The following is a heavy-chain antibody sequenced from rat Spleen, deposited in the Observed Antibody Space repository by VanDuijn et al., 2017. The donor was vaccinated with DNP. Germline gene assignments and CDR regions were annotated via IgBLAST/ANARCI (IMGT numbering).Heavy chain of an antibody. V-gene: IGHV3-3*01. Sequence: EVQLQESGPGLVKPSQSLSLTCSVTGYSITSAYRWNWIRKFPGNKLEWMGFISSAGSTNYNPSLKSRISIIRDTSKNQFFLQLNSVIIEDTATYYCARWVYGTYWYFDSWGQGVMVTVSS. CDR3: ARWVYGTYWYFDS. CDR1: GYSITSAYR. J-gene: IGHJ2*01. D-gene: IGHD2-1*01. CDR2: ISSAGST.